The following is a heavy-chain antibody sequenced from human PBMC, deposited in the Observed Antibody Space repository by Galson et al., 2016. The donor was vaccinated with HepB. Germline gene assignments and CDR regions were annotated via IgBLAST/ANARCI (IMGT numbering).Heavy chain of an antibody. Sequence: SLRLSCATSGFTFDDYIMHWVRQTPEKGLEWVSLINWDGRTTYYADSVQGRFTISRDNNRNPLSLHMNSLKSEDTATYYCAKASGSHARYYFDRWGQGTQVAVSA. CDR3: AKASGSHARYYFDR. V-gene: IGHV3-43*01. CDR1: GFTFDDYI. CDR2: INWDGRTT. D-gene: IGHD3-3*01. J-gene: IGHJ4*02.